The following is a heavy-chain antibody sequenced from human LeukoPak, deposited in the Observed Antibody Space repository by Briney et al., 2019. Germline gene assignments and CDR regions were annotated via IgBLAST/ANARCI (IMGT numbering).Heavy chain of an antibody. Sequence: GGSLRLSCAASGFTFSSYAMSWVRQAPGKGLEWVSAISGSGGSTYYADSVKGRFTISRDNSRNTLYLQMNSLRAEDTAVYYCAKAGVWFGVYFDYWGQGTLVTVSS. CDR2: ISGSGGST. CDR1: GFTFSSYA. J-gene: IGHJ4*02. CDR3: AKAGVWFGVYFDY. V-gene: IGHV3-23*01. D-gene: IGHD3-10*01.